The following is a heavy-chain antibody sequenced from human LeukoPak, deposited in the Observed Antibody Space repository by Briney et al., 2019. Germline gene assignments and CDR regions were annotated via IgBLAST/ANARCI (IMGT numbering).Heavy chain of an antibody. CDR1: GFSLSGYW. V-gene: IGHV3-7*01. D-gene: IGHD3-22*01. CDR2: IKDDGSRK. Sequence: GGSLRLSCAASGFSLSGYWMTWVRQAPGRGLEWVANIKDDGSRKHDVDSARGRFTISRDNAKNSLYLDMNSLRAEDTAVYYCARECIDGYYESSGYDLWGQGTLVTVSS. J-gene: IGHJ4*02. CDR3: ARECIDGYYESSGYDL.